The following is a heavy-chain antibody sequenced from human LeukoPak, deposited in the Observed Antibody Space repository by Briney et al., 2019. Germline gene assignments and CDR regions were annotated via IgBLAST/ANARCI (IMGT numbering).Heavy chain of an antibody. CDR2: ISGSGGST. Sequence: PGGSLRLSCAASGFTFSSYAMSWVRQAPGKGLEWVSAISGSGGSTYYADSVKGRSTISRDNSKNTLYLQMNSLRAEDTAVYYCANSRQQRGAFDIWGQGTMVTVSS. J-gene: IGHJ3*02. CDR1: GFTFSSYA. V-gene: IGHV3-23*01. CDR3: ANSRQQRGAFDI. D-gene: IGHD6-25*01.